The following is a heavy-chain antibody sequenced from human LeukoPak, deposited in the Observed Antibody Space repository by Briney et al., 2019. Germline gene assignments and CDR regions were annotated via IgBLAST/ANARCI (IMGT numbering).Heavy chain of an antibody. CDR2: INPSGGST. CDR3: ARRYCSSTSCYFY. V-gene: IGHV1-46*01. D-gene: IGHD2-2*01. Sequence: ASVKVSCKASGYTFTSYYMHWVRQAPGQGLEWMGIINPSGGSTSYAQKFQGRVTMTTDTSTSTAYMELRSLRSDDTAVYYCARRYCSSTSCYFYWGQGTLVTVSS. CDR1: GYTFTSYY. J-gene: IGHJ4*02.